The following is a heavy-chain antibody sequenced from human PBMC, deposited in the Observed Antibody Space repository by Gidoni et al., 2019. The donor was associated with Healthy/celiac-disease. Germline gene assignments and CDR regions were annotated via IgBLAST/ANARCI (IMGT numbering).Heavy chain of an antibody. CDR1: GGSISSGGYY. CDR2: IYYSGST. CDR3: ARVGRGYDILTGYYRGWFDP. V-gene: IGHV4-31*03. D-gene: IGHD3-9*01. Sequence: QVQLQESGPGLVKPSQTLSLTCTVSGGSISSGGYYWSWIRQHQGKGLEWIGYIYYSGSTYYNPSLKSRVTISVDTSKNQFSLKLSSVTAADTAVYYCARVGRGYDILTGYYRGWFDPWGQGTLVTVSS. J-gene: IGHJ5*02.